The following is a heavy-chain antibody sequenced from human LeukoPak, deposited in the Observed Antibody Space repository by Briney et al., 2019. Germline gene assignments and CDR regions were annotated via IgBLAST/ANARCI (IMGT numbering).Heavy chain of an antibody. J-gene: IGHJ3*02. V-gene: IGHV3-30-3*01. CDR3: ARDRTIQWLDDAFDI. Sequence: GGSLRLSCAASEFTFDNYAMSWVRQAPGKGLEWVAVISYDGSNKYYADSVKGRFTISRDNSKNTLYLQMNSLRAEDTAVYYCARDRTIQWLDDAFDIWGQGTMVTVSS. D-gene: IGHD3-22*01. CDR2: ISYDGSNK. CDR1: EFTFDNYA.